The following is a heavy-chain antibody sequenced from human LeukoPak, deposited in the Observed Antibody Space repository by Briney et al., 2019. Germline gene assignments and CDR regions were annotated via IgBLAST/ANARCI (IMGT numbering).Heavy chain of an antibody. Sequence: PSETLSLTRTVSGGSISSYYWSWIRQPPGKGLEWIGYIYYSGSTNYNPSLKSRVTISVDTSKNQFSLKLSSVTAADTAVYYCARAHSSSRHIDYWGQGTLVTVSS. D-gene: IGHD6-6*01. CDR3: ARAHSSSRHIDY. CDR2: IYYSGST. CDR1: GGSISSYY. J-gene: IGHJ4*02. V-gene: IGHV4-59*01.